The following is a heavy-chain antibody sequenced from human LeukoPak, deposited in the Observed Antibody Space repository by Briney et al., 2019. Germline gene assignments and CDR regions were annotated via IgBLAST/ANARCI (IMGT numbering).Heavy chain of an antibody. CDR3: AKGNAPGSGWYNAFDI. Sequence: PGGSLRLSCAASGFTFSSYAMSWVRQAPGKGLEWVSAISGSGGSTYYADSVKGRFTISRDNSKNTLYLQMNSLRAEDTAVYYCAKGNAPGSGWYNAFDIWGQGTMVTVSS. CDR1: GFTFSSYA. CDR2: ISGSGGST. D-gene: IGHD6-19*01. V-gene: IGHV3-23*01. J-gene: IGHJ3*02.